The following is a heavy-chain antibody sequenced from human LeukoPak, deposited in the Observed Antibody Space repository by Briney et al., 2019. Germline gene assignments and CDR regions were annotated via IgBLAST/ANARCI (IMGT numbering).Heavy chain of an antibody. D-gene: IGHD4-17*01. CDR2: ISSSSYI. CDR3: ASQTTVTTLTPDY. J-gene: IGHJ4*02. CDR1: GFTFSSYA. V-gene: IGHV3-21*01. Sequence: GRSLRLSCAASGFTFSSYAMHWVRQAPGKGLEWVSSISSSSYIYYADSVKGRFTISRDNAKNSLYLQMNSLRAEDTAVYYCASQTTVTTLTPDYWGQGTLVTVSS.